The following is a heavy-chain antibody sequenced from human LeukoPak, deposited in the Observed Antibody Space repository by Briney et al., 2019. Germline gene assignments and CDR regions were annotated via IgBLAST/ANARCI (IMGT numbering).Heavy chain of an antibody. CDR3: AREEASGNWFDP. J-gene: IGHJ5*02. Sequence: SETLSLTCTVSGGSISSYYWSWIRQPPGKGLEWIGYIYYSGSTNYNPSVKSRVTISVDTSKNQFSLKLSSVTAADTAVYYCAREEASGNWFDPWGQGTLVTVSS. D-gene: IGHD6-25*01. CDR2: IYYSGST. V-gene: IGHV4-59*12. CDR1: GGSISSYY.